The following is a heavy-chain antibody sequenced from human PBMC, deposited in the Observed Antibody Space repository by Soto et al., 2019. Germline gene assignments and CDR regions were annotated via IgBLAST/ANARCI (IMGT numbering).Heavy chain of an antibody. J-gene: IGHJ6*02. CDR2: ISYDGGNK. D-gene: IGHD2-15*01. Sequence: QVHLVESGGGVVQPGRSLRLSCAASGFTFRNYAMHWVRQAPGKGLECVAVISYDGGNKFYRDYVKGRFTISRDNSKNTLYLQINSLRYEDTAVYYCARGDREDIAVVIGVRPGEYGVDVWGQGTTSPSP. CDR1: GFTFRNYA. V-gene: IGHV3-30-3*01. CDR3: ARGDREDIAVVIGVRPGEYGVDV.